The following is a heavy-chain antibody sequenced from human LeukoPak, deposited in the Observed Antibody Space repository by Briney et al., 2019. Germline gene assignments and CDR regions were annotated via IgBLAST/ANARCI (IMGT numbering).Heavy chain of an antibody. CDR2: ISSSGSTI. CDR1: GFTFSSYE. Sequence: GGSLRLSCGASGFTFSSYEMNWVRQAPGKGLEWVSYISSSGSTIYYSDSVKGRFTISRDNAKNSLYLQMNSLRAEDTAVYYCARVGYSYGLDYFDYWGQGNLVTVSS. CDR3: ARVGYSYGLDYFDY. D-gene: IGHD5-18*01. J-gene: IGHJ4*02. V-gene: IGHV3-48*03.